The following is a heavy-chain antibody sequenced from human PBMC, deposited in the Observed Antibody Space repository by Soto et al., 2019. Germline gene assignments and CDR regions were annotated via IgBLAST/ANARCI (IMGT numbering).Heavy chain of an antibody. D-gene: IGHD6-25*01. CDR1: GDSVSSNSAA. Sequence: SQTLSLTCAISGDSVSSNSAAWNWIRQSPSRGLEWLGRTYYRSKWYNDYAVSVKSRITINPDTSKNQFSLQLNSVTPEDTAVYYCARDVRLQMRRSRYCMDVWGQAILVTLSS. CDR2: TYYRSKWYN. J-gene: IGHJ6*02. CDR3: ARDVRLQMRRSRYCMDV. V-gene: IGHV6-1*01.